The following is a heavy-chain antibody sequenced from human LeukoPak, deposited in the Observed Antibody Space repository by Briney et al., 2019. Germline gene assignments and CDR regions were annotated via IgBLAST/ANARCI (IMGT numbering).Heavy chain of an antibody. Sequence: PGGSLRLSCAASGFTFSSYSMNWVRQAPGKGLEWVSYISSSSSTIYYADSMKGRFTMSRDNAKNSVYLQMNSLRTEDTAMYFCVSTPAIRRLNFWGQGTLVTVSS. D-gene: IGHD2-2*02. CDR2: ISSSSSTI. V-gene: IGHV3-48*04. CDR3: VSTPAIRRLNF. CDR1: GFTFSSYS. J-gene: IGHJ4*02.